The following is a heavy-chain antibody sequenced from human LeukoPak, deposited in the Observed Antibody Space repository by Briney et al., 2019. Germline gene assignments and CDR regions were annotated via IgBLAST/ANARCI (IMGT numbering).Heavy chain of an antibody. D-gene: IGHD3-16*01. CDR2: IDTAGDT. V-gene: IGHV3-13*01. Sequence: GGSLRLSCAASGFTLRDYDMHWVRQVTGKGLEWVSAIDTAGDTYFPGSVQGRFTISRENAKNSFYLQMNSLRAGDTAVYYCSRRGAGYDDAFDIWGLGTVVTVSS. CDR1: GFTLRDYD. J-gene: IGHJ3*02. CDR3: SRRGAGYDDAFDI.